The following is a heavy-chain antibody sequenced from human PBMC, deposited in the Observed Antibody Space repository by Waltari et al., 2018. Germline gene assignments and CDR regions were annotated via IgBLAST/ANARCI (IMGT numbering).Heavy chain of an antibody. CDR2: IIPIFGTA. J-gene: IGHJ3*02. D-gene: IGHD3-22*01. CDR1: GGTFSSYA. V-gene: IGHV1-69*01. Sequence: QVQLVQSGAEVKKPGSSVKVSCKASGGTFSSYAISWVRQAPGQGLEWMGGIIPIFGTANYAQKFQGRVTITADESTSTAYMELSSLRSEDTAVYYCARGLYYYDSSGYYYGAFDIWGQGTMVTVSS. CDR3: ARGLYYYDSSGYYYGAFDI.